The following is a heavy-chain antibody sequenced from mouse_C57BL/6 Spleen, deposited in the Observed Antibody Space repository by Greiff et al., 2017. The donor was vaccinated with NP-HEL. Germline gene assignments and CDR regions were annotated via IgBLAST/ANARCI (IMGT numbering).Heavy chain of an antibody. CDR1: GYTFTGYW. D-gene: IGHD1-1*01. Sequence: VQMQQSGAELMKPGASVKLSCKATGYTFTGYWIEWVKQRHGHGLEWIGEILPGSGSTNYNEKFKGKATLTVNTSSSTAYMELHSLTSEDSAVYFCARQGHYYGSSFLFDYWGQGTTLTVSS. J-gene: IGHJ2*01. CDR2: ILPGSGST. CDR3: ARQGHYYGSSFLFDY. V-gene: IGHV1-9*01.